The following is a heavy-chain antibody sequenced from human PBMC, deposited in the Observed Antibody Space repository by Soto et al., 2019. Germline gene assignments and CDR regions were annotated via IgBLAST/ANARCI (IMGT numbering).Heavy chain of an antibody. CDR2: ISYSGNT. CDR1: GGSIIGGD. CDR3: AGLRGYAGSPIDY. J-gene: IGHJ4*02. V-gene: IGHV4-59*01. D-gene: IGHD2-15*01. Sequence: SETLSLTCTVSGGSIIGGDWSWIRQPPGKGLEWIGYISYSGNTNYNPSLKSRVTMSVDTPKNQFSLRLSSVTTADTAVYYCAGLRGYAGSPIDYWGQGTLVTVSS.